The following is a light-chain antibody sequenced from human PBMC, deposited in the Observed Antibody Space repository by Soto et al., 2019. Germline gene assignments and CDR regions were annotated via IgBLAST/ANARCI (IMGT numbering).Light chain of an antibody. V-gene: IGLV2-14*01. Sequence: QSALTQPASVSGSPGQSITMSCTGTSGDVGGYHYVSWYQQHPGKAPKLIIFNVSNRPSGVSNRFSVSKSGTTASLTISGLQADDEADYYCSSYRGSNTLVFGGGTKLTVL. CDR2: NVS. CDR3: SSYRGSNTLV. J-gene: IGLJ2*01. CDR1: SGDVGGYHY.